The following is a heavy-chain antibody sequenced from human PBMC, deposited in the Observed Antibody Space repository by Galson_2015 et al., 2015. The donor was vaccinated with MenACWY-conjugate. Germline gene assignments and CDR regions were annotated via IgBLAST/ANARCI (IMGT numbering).Heavy chain of an antibody. Sequence: SLRLSCAASGFTFDDYTMHWVRHAPGKGLEWVSLISWDGGSTYYADSVKGRFTISRDNSKNSLYLQMNSLRTEDTALYYCAKSTLPAAYYYYYGMDVWGQGTTVTVSS. CDR1: GFTFDDYT. D-gene: IGHD2-2*01. V-gene: IGHV3-43*01. CDR3: AKSTLPAAYYYYYGMDV. J-gene: IGHJ6*02. CDR2: ISWDGGST.